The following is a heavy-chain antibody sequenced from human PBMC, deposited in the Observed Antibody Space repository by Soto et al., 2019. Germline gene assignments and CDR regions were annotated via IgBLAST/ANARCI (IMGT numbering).Heavy chain of an antibody. CDR1: GGTFSSYA. CDR3: ARINSGYARGFYYYYGMAV. D-gene: IGHD5-12*01. V-gene: IGHV1-69*01. J-gene: IGHJ6*02. Sequence: QVQLVQSGAEVKKPASSVKVSCKASGGTFSSYAISWVRQAPGQGLEGMGGVIPIYGIANYAQKFQGRVTITADESTSTAYMDLSSLTSDDTAVYYCARINSGYARGFYYYYGMAVWGQGTTVTVSS. CDR2: VIPIYGIA.